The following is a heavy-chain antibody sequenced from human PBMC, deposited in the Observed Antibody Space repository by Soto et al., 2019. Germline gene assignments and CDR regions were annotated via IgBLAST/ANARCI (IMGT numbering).Heavy chain of an antibody. CDR3: AKDGASGSYPPSYYFGMDV. Sequence: EVQLLESGGGLVQPGGSLRLSCAASGFTFSSYAMSWVRQAPGKGLEWVSTISGSGGNAYYADSVKGRFSISRDNSKKTLRLQVNSLRADDTAVYYCAKDGASGSYPPSYYFGMDVW. CDR2: ISGSGGNA. D-gene: IGHD1-26*01. V-gene: IGHV3-23*01. CDR1: GFTFSSYA. J-gene: IGHJ6*01.